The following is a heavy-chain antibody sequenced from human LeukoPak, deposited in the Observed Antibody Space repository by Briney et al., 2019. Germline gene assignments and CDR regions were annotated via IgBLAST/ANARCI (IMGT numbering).Heavy chain of an antibody. CDR3: AKGPVVTFDI. CDR2: ISSDGTYK. D-gene: IGHD2-15*01. Sequence: PGGSLRLSCAASGFTFNNYDMHWVRQAPGKGLEWVAVISSDGTYKYYTDSVKGRFTISRDNSKNTLYLQMNSLRAEDTAVYYCAKGPVVTFDIWGQGTMVTVSS. CDR1: GFTFNNYD. J-gene: IGHJ3*02. V-gene: IGHV3-30*18.